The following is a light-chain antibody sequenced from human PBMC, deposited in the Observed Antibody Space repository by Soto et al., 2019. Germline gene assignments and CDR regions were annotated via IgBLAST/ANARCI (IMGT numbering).Light chain of an antibody. CDR3: KHYHSYPRT. Sequence: DIQLTQSPSTLSASVGDRVTITCRASQNLNSWLAWYQQKPGKAPNLLIYQASILESGVPSRFSGSGSGTEFSLTISSLQPDDFATFYCKHYHSYPRTFGQGTTVEIK. CDR2: QAS. CDR1: QNLNSW. J-gene: IGKJ1*01. V-gene: IGKV1-5*03.